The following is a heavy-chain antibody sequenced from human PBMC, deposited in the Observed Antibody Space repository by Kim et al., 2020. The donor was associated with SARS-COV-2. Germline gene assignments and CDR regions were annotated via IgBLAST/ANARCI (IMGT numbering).Heavy chain of an antibody. D-gene: IGHD4-17*01. Sequence: GGSLRLSCAASGFTFSSSAMSWVRRVPGKGLEWVSAISRSGSDTYYAASVKGRFTISRDNSQNMVYLQMSRLRAEDTAVYYCAKTGGWLHYGGIFFHYWGQGTLVTVSS. J-gene: IGHJ4*02. CDR1: GFTFSSSA. CDR2: ISRSGSDT. CDR3: AKTGGWLHYGGIFFHY. V-gene: IGHV3-23*01.